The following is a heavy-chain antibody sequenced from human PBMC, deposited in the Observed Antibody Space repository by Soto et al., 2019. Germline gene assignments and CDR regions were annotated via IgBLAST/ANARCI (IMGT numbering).Heavy chain of an antibody. CDR3: ARGGKYSSSYVAYYYHYGMDV. Sequence: SVKVSCKASGGTFSSYAISWVRQAPGQGLEWMGGIIPIFGTANYAQKFQGRVTITADESTSTAYMELSSLRSEDTAVYYCARGGKYSSSYVAYYYHYGMDVWGQGTTVTVSS. J-gene: IGHJ6*02. D-gene: IGHD6-6*01. CDR1: GGTFSSYA. CDR2: IIPIFGTA. V-gene: IGHV1-69*13.